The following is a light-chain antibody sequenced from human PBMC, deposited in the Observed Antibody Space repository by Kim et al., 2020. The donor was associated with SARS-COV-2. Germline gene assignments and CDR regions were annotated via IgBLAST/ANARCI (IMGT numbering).Light chain of an antibody. J-gene: IGLJ2*01. CDR1: RIGSKS. CDR3: QVWDSTTVV. V-gene: IGLV3-9*01. Sequence: SYELSQSLSVSVDPGQTARIICGGNRIGSKSVHWYQGKPGQAPVLVIYRDNNRPSGIPERFSGSNSGNTATLTISSAQAGDEADYFCQVWDSTTVVFGGGTQLTVL. CDR2: RDN.